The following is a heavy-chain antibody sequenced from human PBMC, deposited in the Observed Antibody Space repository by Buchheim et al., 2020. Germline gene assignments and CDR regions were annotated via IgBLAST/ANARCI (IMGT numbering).Heavy chain of an antibody. CDR3: AKDLANIAVARGGLNWFDP. Sequence: EVQLLESGGGLVQPGGSLRLSCAASGFTFSSYAMTWVRQAPGKGLEWVSAISGSGGSTYYADSVKGRFTISRDNSKNTRYLEMNSLRAEDTDVYYCAKDLANIAVARGGLNWFDPWGQGTL. CDR2: ISGSGGST. CDR1: GFTFSSYA. V-gene: IGHV3-23*01. J-gene: IGHJ5*02. D-gene: IGHD6-19*01.